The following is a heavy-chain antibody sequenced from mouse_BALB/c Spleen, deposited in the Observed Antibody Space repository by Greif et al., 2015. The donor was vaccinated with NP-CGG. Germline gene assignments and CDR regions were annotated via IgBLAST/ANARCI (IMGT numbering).Heavy chain of an antibody. J-gene: IGHJ2*01. CDR3: ARWGDYGSPYYFDS. CDR2: ISYTGSP. CDR1: GDSITIGY. D-gene: IGHD1-1*01. Sequence: EVQLQQSGPSLVKPSQPLSLTCSVTGDSITIGYWNWIRKFPGNTLEYMCYISYTGSPYSNPSLKSRISLTRVTSKNHYYLQLNSVTSEDTATYYGARWGDYGSPYYFDSWGQGTTLPVSS. V-gene: IGHV3-8*02.